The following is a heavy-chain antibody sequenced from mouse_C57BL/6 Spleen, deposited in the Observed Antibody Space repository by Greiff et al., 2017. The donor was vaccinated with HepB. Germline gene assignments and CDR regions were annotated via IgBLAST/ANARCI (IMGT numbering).Heavy chain of an antibody. CDR2: IYPGDGDT. CDR3: TRPSDYYGSSLDY. Sequence: QVQLKQSGPELVKPGASVKISCKASGYAFSSSWMNWVKQGPGKGLEWIGRIYPGDGDTNYNGKFKGKATLTADKSSSTAYMQLSSLTSEDSAVYFCTRPSDYYGSSLDYWGQGTTLTVAS. J-gene: IGHJ2*01. V-gene: IGHV1-82*01. CDR1: GYAFSSSW. D-gene: IGHD1-1*01.